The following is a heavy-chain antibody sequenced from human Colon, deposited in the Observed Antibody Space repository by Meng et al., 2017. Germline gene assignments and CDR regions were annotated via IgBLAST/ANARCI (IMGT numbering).Heavy chain of an antibody. V-gene: IGHV1-2*02. J-gene: IGHJ5*02. D-gene: IGHD6-13*01. CDR2: INPKSGGT. Sequence: VALGQSGAGVKKPGVSVKVSCKTSGYTFIDYYIHWVRLAPGQGLEWMGWINPKSGGTNIPQKFQGKVTMTRDASINTFYMELNRLTNDDTAVYYCARAGINTWYFDNWLDPWGQGTLVTVSS. CDR3: ARAGINTWYFDNWLDP. CDR1: GYTFIDYY.